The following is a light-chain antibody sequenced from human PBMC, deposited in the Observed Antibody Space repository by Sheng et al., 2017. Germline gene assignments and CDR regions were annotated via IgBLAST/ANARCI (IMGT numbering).Light chain of an antibody. V-gene: IGKV3-20*01. CDR1: QSVASSY. CDR2: AAS. J-gene: IGKJ2*03. Sequence: EILVTQSPATLSLSPGERATLSCRASQSVASSYLAWYQQKPGQAPRLLIYAASSRATGIPDRFSGSGSGTDFTLTIDRLDPEDFAVYYCQQYGSSPYSFGQGTKLEIK. CDR3: QQYGSSPYS.